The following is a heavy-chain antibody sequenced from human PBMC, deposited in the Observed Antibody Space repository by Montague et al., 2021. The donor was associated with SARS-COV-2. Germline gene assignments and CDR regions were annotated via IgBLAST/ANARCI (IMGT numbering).Heavy chain of an antibody. D-gene: IGHD6-19*01. CDR3: ARGSGWMGNAFDI. J-gene: IGHJ3*02. V-gene: IGHV4-59*01. CDR2: IYYSGST. CDR1: GGSTSSYY. Sequence: SETLSLTCTVSGGSTSSYYWSWIRQPPGKGLEWIGYIYYSGSTXXXPSXKGRVTISVDTSKNQFSLKLSSVTAADTAVYYCARGSGWMGNAFDIWGQGTMVTVSS.